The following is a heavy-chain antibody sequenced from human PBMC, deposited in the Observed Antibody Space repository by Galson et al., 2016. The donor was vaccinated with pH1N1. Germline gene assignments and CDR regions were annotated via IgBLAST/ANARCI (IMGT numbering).Heavy chain of an antibody. CDR3: ARIFGGSGTYTGAARGFDS. V-gene: IGHV1-18*01. J-gene: IGHJ4*02. D-gene: IGHD1-26*01. CDR2: INAYSGST. Sequence: SVKVSCKASGYTFSNYAFNWVRQAPGQGLEWMGWINAYSGSTNFSQKFQGRLTMTTDTSTSTAYLELRSLTSDDTALYYCARIFGGSGTYTGAARGFDSWGQGTLVTVSS. CDR1: GYTFSNYA.